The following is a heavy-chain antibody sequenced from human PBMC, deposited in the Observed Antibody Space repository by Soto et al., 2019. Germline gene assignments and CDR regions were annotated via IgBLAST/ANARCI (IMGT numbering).Heavy chain of an antibody. CDR1: GLTFNSYG. CDR2: ISYDGSNK. D-gene: IGHD3-10*01. CDR3: AKVAVRGVSPRSLDY. Sequence: GSMKISSAAPGLTFNSYGMHWVRQAPGKGLEWVAVISYDGSNKYYADSVKGRFTISRDNSKNTLYLQMNSLRAEDTAVYYCAKVAVRGVSPRSLDYWGQGTLVTGSS. J-gene: IGHJ4*02. V-gene: IGHV3-30*18.